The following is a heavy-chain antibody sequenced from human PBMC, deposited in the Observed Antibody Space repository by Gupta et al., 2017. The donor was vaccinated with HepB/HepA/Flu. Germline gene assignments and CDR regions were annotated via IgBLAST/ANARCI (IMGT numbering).Heavy chain of an antibody. D-gene: IGHD4-17*01. J-gene: IGHJ6*03. CDR2: ISGSGGT. CDR3: AKIYPAVTTLLGYLDV. Sequence: ELQLLESGGGLIQHGGSLRLSCAASDLPFSNYGMSWVRQAPGKGLEWVSAISGSGGTYYADYVKGRFTISIDSSKSTLYLQMNSLRAEDTAVYYCAKIYPAVTTLLGYLDVWGKGTAVTVSS. V-gene: IGHV3-23*01. CDR1: DLPFSNYG.